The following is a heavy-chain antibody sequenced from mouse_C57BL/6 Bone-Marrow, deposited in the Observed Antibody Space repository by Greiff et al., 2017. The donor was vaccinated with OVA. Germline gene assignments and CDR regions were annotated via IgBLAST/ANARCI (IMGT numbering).Heavy chain of an antibody. CDR1: GYSITSGYY. V-gene: IGHV3-6*01. D-gene: IGHD1-1*01. Sequence: EVKLVESGPGLVKPSQSLSLTCSVTGYSITSGYYWNWIRQFPGNKLEWMGYISYDGSNNYNPSLKNRISITRDTSKNQFFLKLNSVTTEDTATYYCARDPDYYGSSYWYFDVWGTGTTVTVSS. CDR2: ISYDGSN. J-gene: IGHJ1*03. CDR3: ARDPDYYGSSYWYFDV.